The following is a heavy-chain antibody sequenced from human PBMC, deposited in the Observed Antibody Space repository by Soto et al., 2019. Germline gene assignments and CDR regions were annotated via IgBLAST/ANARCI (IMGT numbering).Heavy chain of an antibody. D-gene: IGHD2-15*01. CDR3: ARVGVVVVAATSFDY. CDR2: IDHRGST. J-gene: IGHJ4*02. Sequence: SETLSLTCAVYGVSFSGYYWSWIRQPPGKGLEWIGDIDHRGSTNYNPSLKSRVTISVDTSRNQFSLKLSSVTAADTAVYYCARVGVVVVAATSFDYWGQGTLVTVSS. CDR1: GVSFSGYY. V-gene: IGHV4-34*01.